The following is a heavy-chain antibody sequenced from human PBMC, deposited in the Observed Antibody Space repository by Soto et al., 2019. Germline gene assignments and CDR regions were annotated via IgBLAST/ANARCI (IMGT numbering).Heavy chain of an antibody. CDR2: ISGSGSDR. V-gene: IGHV3-23*01. Sequence: EVQVLESGGGLVQPGGSLRLSCVASGFTFSTYAMNWVRQAPGNGLEWVSGISGSGSDRYYADSVRGRFTISRDNSNNTLNLQMDSLRAEDTAIYYCTKTPRSYYYYMDVWGKGTTVTVSS. D-gene: IGHD3-10*01. CDR1: GFTFSTYA. CDR3: TKTPRSYYYYMDV. J-gene: IGHJ6*03.